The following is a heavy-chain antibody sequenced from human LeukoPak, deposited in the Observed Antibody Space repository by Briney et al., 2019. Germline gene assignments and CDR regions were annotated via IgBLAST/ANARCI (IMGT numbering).Heavy chain of an antibody. CDR2: IYWNDDK. V-gene: IGHV2-5*01. CDR3: ALTYYDILTGPKAFDY. J-gene: IGHJ4*02. D-gene: IGHD3-9*01. Sequence: SGPTLVKPTQTLTLTCTFSGFSLSTSGVGVGWIRQPPGKALEWLALIYWNDDKRYSPSLKSRLTITKDTSKNQVVLTMTNMDPVDTATYYRALTYYDILTGPKAFDYWGQGTLVTVSS. CDR1: GFSLSTSGVG.